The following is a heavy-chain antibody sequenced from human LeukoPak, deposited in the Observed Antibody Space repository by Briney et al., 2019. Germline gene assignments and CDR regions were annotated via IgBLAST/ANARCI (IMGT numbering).Heavy chain of an antibody. V-gene: IGHV3-74*01. D-gene: IGHD5-24*01. CDR3: ASTGERDGYNYDY. CDR1: GSTFSSYW. Sequence: PGGSLRLSCAVSGSTFSSYWMHWVRQAPGKGLVWVSRINTDGSRTDYADSVKGRFTISRDNAKNTVYLQMTSLKGEDTAVYYCASTGERDGYNYDYCGQGTLVTVSS. J-gene: IGHJ4*02. CDR2: INTDGSRT.